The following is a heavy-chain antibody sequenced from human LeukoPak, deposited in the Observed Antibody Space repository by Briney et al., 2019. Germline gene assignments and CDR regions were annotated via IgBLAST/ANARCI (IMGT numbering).Heavy chain of an antibody. CDR3: ARGGYYDSSGSWPHFDY. CDR1: GGSISSGGYY. J-gene: IGHJ4*02. D-gene: IGHD3-22*01. Sequence: SETLSLTCTVSGGSISSGGYYWSWIRQHPGKGLEWIGYIYYSGSTNYNPSLKSRVTISVDTSKNQFSLKLSSVTAADTAVYYCARGGYYDSSGSWPHFDYWGQGTLVTVSS. V-gene: IGHV4-61*08. CDR2: IYYSGST.